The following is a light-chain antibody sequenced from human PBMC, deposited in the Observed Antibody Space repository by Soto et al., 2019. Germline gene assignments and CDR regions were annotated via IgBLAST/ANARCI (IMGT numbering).Light chain of an antibody. J-gene: IGKJ4*02. Sequence: EIVLTQSPATLSLSPGERATLSCRASQSVSSYLAWYQHKPGQAPRLLIYDASNRATGIPARFRGSGSGTEFTLTISSLEPEDFAVYYCQQRSNSPLTFGGGTKVEIK. CDR1: QSVSSY. CDR3: QQRSNSPLT. V-gene: IGKV3-11*01. CDR2: DAS.